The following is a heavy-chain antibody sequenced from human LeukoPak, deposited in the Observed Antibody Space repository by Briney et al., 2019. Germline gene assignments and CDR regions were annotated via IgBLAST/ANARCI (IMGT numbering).Heavy chain of an antibody. CDR2: ISWNSGSI. Sequence: GGSLRLSCEASGFTFDDYAMHWVRQAPGKGLEWVSGISWNSGSIGYADSVKGRFTISRDNAKNSLYLQMNSLRAEDTALYYCAKDMDPYYYDSSGYYYVWDYWGQGTLVTVSS. D-gene: IGHD3-22*01. J-gene: IGHJ4*02. CDR1: GFTFDDYA. CDR3: AKDMDPYYYDSSGYYYVWDY. V-gene: IGHV3-9*01.